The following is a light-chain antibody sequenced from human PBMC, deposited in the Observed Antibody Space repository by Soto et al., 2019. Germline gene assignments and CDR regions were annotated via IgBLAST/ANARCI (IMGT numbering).Light chain of an antibody. J-gene: IGKJ4*01. CDR2: DAF. CDR3: QQYNNWPTLT. CDR1: QSVGSK. V-gene: IGKV3-15*01. Sequence: EVVMTQSPATLSVSPGERATLSCRASQSVGSKLAWYQQKPGQAPRLLIFDAFTRATGIPARFSGSGSGTEFTLFISSLQSEDFAVYYCQQYNNWPTLTFGGGNKVEI.